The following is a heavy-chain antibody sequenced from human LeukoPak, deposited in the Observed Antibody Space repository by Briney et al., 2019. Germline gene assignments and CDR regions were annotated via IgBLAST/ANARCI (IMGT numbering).Heavy chain of an antibody. CDR3: ATAPSSGYYRL. V-gene: IGHV1-69-2*01. CDR2: VDPEDGET. CDR1: GYTFTDYY. Sequence: GAPVKVSCKVSGYTFTDYYMHWVQQAPGEGLEWMGLVDPEDGETIYAEKFQGRVTITADTSTDTAYMELSSLRSEDTAVYYCATAPSSGYYRLWGQGTLVTVSS. D-gene: IGHD3-22*01. J-gene: IGHJ4*02.